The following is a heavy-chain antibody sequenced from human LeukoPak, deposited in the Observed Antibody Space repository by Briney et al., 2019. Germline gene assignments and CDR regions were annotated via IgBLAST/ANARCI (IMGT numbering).Heavy chain of an antibody. D-gene: IGHD3-22*01. V-gene: IGHV4-39*07. CDR3: ARVVDSSGYYYYYYYMDV. J-gene: IGHJ6*03. CDR2: IYYSGST. Sequence: SETLSLTCTVSGGSISSSSYYWGWIRQPPGKGLEWIGSIYYSGSTYYNPSLKSRVTISVATSKNQFSLKLSSVTAADTAVYYCARVVDSSGYYYYYYYMDVWGKGTTVTVSS. CDR1: GGSISSSSYY.